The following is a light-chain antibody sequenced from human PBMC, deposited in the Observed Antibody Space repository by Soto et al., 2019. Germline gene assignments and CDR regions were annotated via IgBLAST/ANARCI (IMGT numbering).Light chain of an antibody. Sequence: IVLAQSPATLSLSPGERATISCRSSHSVANNYLAWYQQKHGQAPRLIIFAASSRATGVPHRFTASGSGTDFTLTISRVEPEDFATYYCQQSYSTPWTFGQGTKVDIK. CDR2: AAS. V-gene: IGKV3D-20*02. CDR1: HSVANNY. J-gene: IGKJ1*01. CDR3: QQSYSTPWT.